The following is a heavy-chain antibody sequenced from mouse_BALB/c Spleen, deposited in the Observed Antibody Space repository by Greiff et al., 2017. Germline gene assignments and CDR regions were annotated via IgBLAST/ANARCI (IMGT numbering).Heavy chain of an antibody. V-gene: IGHV5-12-1*01. D-gene: IGHD1-1*01. CDR3: ARRLRGYAMDY. J-gene: IGHJ4*01. CDR1: GFTFSSYD. CDR2: ISSGGGST. Sequence: VQLKESGGDLVKPGGSLKLSCAASGFTFSSYDMSWVRQTPEKRLEWVAYISSGGGSTYYPDTVKGRFTISRDNAKNTLYLQMSSLKSEDTAMYYCARRLRGYAMDYWGQGTSVTVSS.